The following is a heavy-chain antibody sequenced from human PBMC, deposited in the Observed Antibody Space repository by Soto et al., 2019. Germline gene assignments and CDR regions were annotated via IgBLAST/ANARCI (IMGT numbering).Heavy chain of an antibody. J-gene: IGHJ3*02. Sequence: GGSLRLSCAASGFTFSSYAMHWVRQAPGKGLEWVAVISYDGSNKYYADSVKGRFTISRDNSKNTLYLQMNSLRAEDTAVYYCARARVGKGAFDIWGQGTMVTVSS. CDR1: GFTFSSYA. CDR3: ARARVGKGAFDI. V-gene: IGHV3-30-3*01. CDR2: ISYDGSNK. D-gene: IGHD1-26*01.